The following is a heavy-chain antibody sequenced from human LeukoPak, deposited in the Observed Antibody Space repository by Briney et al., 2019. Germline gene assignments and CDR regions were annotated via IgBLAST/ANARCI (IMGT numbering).Heavy chain of an antibody. CDR1: AFTFSTYW. V-gene: IGHV3-74*01. J-gene: IGHJ3*02. CDR2: ISTDGRIT. Sequence: PGGSLRLSCAVSAFTFSTYWMYWVRQAPGKGLVWVSRISTDGRITTYADSVKGRFTISRDNAKNTLYLQMNGLRVEDTAVYYCARALGSGYVFEIWGQGTMVTVSS. D-gene: IGHD3-10*01. CDR3: ARALGSGYVFEI.